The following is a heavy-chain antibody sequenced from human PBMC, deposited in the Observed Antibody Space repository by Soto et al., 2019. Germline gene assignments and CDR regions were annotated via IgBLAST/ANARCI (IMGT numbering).Heavy chain of an antibody. CDR2: ISYDGSNK. V-gene: IGHV3-30-3*01. Sequence: QVQLVESGGGVVQPGRSLRLSCAASGFTFSSYPMYWVRQAPGKGLEWVAVISYDGSNKYYADSVKGRFTISRDNSKNTLYLQRNSLRAEDTAVYYCARLRPSGWLQEPDFDYWGQGTLVTVSS. CDR3: ARLRPSGWLQEPDFDY. CDR1: GFTFSSYP. D-gene: IGHD5-18*01. J-gene: IGHJ4*02.